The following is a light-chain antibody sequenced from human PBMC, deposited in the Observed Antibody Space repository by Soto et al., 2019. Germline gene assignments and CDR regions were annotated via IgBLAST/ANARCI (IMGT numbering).Light chain of an antibody. CDR2: KDN. J-gene: IGLJ1*01. CDR1: DLSNKS. Sequence: SSQVSQAPSVSASRGQTYRITCSGDDLSNKSVYWYQQKTGQAPVLVIYKDNERPSGIPERFSGSSSGTTVTLTITGVQAEDEADYYCQSTLRNDTYSSVFGTGTKVTVL. V-gene: IGLV3-25*01. CDR3: QSTLRNDTYSSV.